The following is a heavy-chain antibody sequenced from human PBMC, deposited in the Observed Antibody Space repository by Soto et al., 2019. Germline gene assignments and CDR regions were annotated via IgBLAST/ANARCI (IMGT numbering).Heavy chain of an antibody. CDR2: IVVGSGNT. Sequence: GASVKVSCKASGFTFTSSAVQWVRQARGQRLEWIGWIVVGSGNTNYAQKFQERVTITRDMSTSTAYMELSSLRSEDTAVYYCAFGSSGYYRENWFDPWGQGTLVTVSS. CDR1: GFTFTSSA. CDR3: AFGSSGYYRENWFDP. J-gene: IGHJ5*02. D-gene: IGHD3-22*01. V-gene: IGHV1-58*01.